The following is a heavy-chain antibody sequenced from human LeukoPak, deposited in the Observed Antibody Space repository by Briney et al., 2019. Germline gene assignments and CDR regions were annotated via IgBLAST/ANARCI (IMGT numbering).Heavy chain of an antibody. V-gene: IGHV3-23*01. D-gene: IGHD4-11*01. CDR2: ISAGGGAT. J-gene: IGHJ5*02. CDR3: AKKATTVTGNNWFDP. CDR1: GFAFSSYA. Sequence: GGSPRLSCAASGFAFSSYAMSWVRQAPGKGLEWVAIISAGGGATYYADSVKGRFTISRDNSKNTLFLQMHSLRVEDTAVYYCAKKATTVTGNNWFDPWGQGALVTVSS.